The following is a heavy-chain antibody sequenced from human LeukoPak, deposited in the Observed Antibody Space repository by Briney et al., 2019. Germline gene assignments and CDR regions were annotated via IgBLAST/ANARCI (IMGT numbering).Heavy chain of an antibody. CDR2: ISYSGST. CDR3: ARDPGHDAFDI. D-gene: IGHD3-10*01. J-gene: IGHJ3*02. Sequence: SETLSLTCTVSGGSISSSSYYWGWIRQPPGKGLEWIGYISYSGSTYYNPSLKSRITISVDTSKNQFSLKLSSMTAADTAVYYCARDPGHDAFDIWGQGTLVTVSS. CDR1: GGSISSSSYY. V-gene: IGHV4-31*03.